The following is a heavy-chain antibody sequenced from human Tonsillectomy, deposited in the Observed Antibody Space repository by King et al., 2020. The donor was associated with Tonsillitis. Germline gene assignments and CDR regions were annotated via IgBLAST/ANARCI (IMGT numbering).Heavy chain of an antibody. CDR3: ARDRGSGWYGYFQH. D-gene: IGHD6-19*01. CDR1: GGSISTYY. V-gene: IGHV4-59*01. Sequence: VQLQESGPGLVKPSETLSLTCTVSGGSISTYYWSWIRQPPGKGLEWIGYIYYSGSTNYNPSLKSRVTISVDTSKNQFSLKLSPVTAADTAVYYCARDRGSGWYGYFQHWGQGTLVTVSS. J-gene: IGHJ1*01. CDR2: IYYSGST.